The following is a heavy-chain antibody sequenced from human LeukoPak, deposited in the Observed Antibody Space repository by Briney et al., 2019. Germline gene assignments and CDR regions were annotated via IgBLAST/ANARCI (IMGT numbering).Heavy chain of an antibody. D-gene: IGHD1-26*01. V-gene: IGHV3-21*01. Sequence: GGSLRLSSAASGFTFSSYSMNWVRQAPGKGLEWVSSISSSSSYIYYADSVKGRFTISRDNAKNSLYLQMNSLRAEDTAVYYCARDEVGAYYYYYMDVWGKGTTVTISS. CDR1: GFTFSSYS. CDR2: ISSSSSYI. CDR3: ARDEVGAYYYYYMDV. J-gene: IGHJ6*03.